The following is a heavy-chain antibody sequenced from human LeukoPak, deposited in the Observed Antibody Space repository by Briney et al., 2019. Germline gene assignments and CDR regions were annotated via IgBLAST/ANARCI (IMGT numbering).Heavy chain of an antibody. J-gene: IGHJ4*02. Sequence: PSETLSLTCTVSGGSVSSSSYYWGWIRRPPGKGLEWIGSIYYGGSTYYNPSLKSRVTISVDTSKNQFSLKLTSVTAADTAVYYCARWELLAYYYFDYWGQGTLVTVSS. CDR3: ARWELLAYYYFDY. V-gene: IGHV4-39*01. D-gene: IGHD1-26*01. CDR2: IYYGGST. CDR1: GGSVSSSSYY.